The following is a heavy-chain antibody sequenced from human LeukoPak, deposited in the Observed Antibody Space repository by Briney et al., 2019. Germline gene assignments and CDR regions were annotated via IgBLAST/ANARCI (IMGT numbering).Heavy chain of an antibody. V-gene: IGHV3-48*01. J-gene: IGHJ3*02. CDR1: GFTFSSYI. D-gene: IGHD4-17*01. CDR2: ISSSSSTI. Sequence: TGGSLRLSCAASGFTFSSYIMNWVRQAPGKGLEWVSYISSSSSTIYYADSVKGRFTISRDNAKNSLYLQMDSLRAEDTAVYYCARGPPPTVTYLDAFDIWGQGTMVTVSS. CDR3: ARGPPPTVTYLDAFDI.